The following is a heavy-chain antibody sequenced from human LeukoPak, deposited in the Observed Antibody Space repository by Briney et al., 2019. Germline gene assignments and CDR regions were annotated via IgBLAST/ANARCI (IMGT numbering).Heavy chain of an antibody. V-gene: IGHV3-23*01. CDR1: GFTFRSYP. CDR3: AKERTQTTSFDY. CDR2: ISGSGGST. Sequence: GGSLRLSCAASGFTFRSYPMNWVRQAPGKGLEWVSTISGSGGSTYYADSVKGRFTISRDNSKNTLYLQMNRLRAEDAAVYYCAKERTQTTSFDYWGQGTLVTVSS. D-gene: IGHD2/OR15-2a*01. J-gene: IGHJ4*02.